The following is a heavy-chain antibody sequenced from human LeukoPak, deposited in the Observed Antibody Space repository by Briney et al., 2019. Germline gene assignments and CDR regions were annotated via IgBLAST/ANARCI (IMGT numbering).Heavy chain of an antibody. Sequence: ASVKVSCKASGYTFTSYGISWVRQAPGQGLEWMGWISAYNGNTNYAQKLQGRVTMTTDTSTSTAYMELRSLRSDDTAVYYCARDLHITMIVVVPTGYWGQGTLVTVSS. CDR3: ARDLHITMIVVVPTGY. D-gene: IGHD3-22*01. J-gene: IGHJ4*02. V-gene: IGHV1-18*01. CDR1: GYTFTSYG. CDR2: ISAYNGNT.